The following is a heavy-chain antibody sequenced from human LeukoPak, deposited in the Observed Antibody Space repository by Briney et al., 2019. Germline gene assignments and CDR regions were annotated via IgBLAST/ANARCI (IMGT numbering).Heavy chain of an antibody. D-gene: IGHD1-26*01. CDR2: IKSKTDGGTT. CDR1: GFTISNAW. J-gene: IGHJ4*02. V-gene: IGHV3-15*07. Sequence: PGGSLRLSCAASGFTISNAWMNWVRQAPGKGLEWVGRIKSKTDGGTTDYAAPVKGRFPISRDDSKNTLYLQMNSLKTEDTAVYYCTTDSPIAGNFDYWGQGTLVTVSS. CDR3: TTDSPIAGNFDY.